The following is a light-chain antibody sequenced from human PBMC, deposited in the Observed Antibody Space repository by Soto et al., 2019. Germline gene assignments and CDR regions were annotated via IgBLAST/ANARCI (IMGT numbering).Light chain of an antibody. CDR1: QSVNIY. Sequence: EIVLTQSPATLSLSPGERATLSCRASQSVNIYLAWYQQKPGQAPRLLIYAASNRAAGVPTRFSGSGSGTEFTLTINSLEPEDFAVYYCHQRSNWPLTFGGGTKVEIK. CDR3: HQRSNWPLT. J-gene: IGKJ4*01. CDR2: AAS. V-gene: IGKV3-11*01.